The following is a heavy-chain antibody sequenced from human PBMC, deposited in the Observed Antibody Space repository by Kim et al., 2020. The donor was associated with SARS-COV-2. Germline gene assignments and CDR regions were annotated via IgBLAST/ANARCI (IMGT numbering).Heavy chain of an antibody. Sequence: SYNPSLTSRVTISVDTSKTQFSLKLSSVTAADTAVYYCARERSGNDAFDIWGQGTMVTVSS. D-gene: IGHD3-10*01. V-gene: IGHV4-31*02. CDR3: ARERSGNDAFDI. J-gene: IGHJ3*02.